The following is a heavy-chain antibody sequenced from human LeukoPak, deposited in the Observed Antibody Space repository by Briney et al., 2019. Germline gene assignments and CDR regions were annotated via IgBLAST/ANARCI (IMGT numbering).Heavy chain of an antibody. Sequence: GESLKISCKGSGYSFTSYWIGWVRQVPGKGLEWMGIIYPGDSDTRYSPSFQGQVTVSADKSISTAYLQWSSLKASDTAMYYCARYPNPYSSSWSLDYWGQGTLVTVSS. CDR1: GYSFTSYW. J-gene: IGHJ4*02. V-gene: IGHV5-51*01. CDR3: ARYPNPYSSSWSLDY. D-gene: IGHD6-13*01. CDR2: IYPGDSDT.